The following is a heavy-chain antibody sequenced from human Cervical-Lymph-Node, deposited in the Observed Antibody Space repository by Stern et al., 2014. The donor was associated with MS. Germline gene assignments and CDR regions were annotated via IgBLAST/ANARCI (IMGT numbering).Heavy chain of an antibody. D-gene: IGHD1-26*01. V-gene: IGHV5-51*04. CDR2: IYPSDSNT. Sequence: EVQLVQSGAEVKKPGESLKISCKTAGYSFTNYWIGWVRQMPGKGLEWMGIIYPSDSNTGYSPSFKAKVIISADKPTGTAYLQWRSLKASDSGIYYCARGAPPENWGQGTLVTVSS. CDR3: ARGAPPEN. CDR1: GYSFTNYW. J-gene: IGHJ4*02.